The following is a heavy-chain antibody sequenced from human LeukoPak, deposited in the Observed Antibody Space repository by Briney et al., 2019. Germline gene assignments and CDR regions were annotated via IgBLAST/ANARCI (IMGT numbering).Heavy chain of an antibody. D-gene: IGHD3-22*01. CDR1: GGSFSGYY. CDR2: INHSGGT. Sequence: PSETLSLTCAVYGGSFSGYYWSWIRQPPGKGLEWIGEINHSGGTNYNPSLKSRVTISVDTSKNQFSLKLSSVTAADTAVYYCARGWGEGDYYDSSGYYYFDYWGQGTLVTVSS. J-gene: IGHJ4*02. CDR3: ARGWGEGDYYDSSGYYYFDY. V-gene: IGHV4-34*01.